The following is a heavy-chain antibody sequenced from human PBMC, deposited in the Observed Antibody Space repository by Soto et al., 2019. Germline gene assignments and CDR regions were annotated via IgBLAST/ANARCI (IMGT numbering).Heavy chain of an antibody. CDR1: GFTVSSKY. J-gene: IGHJ6*03. V-gene: IGHV3-66*01. CDR2: IQSGGTP. D-gene: IGHD2-15*01. CDR3: ARANILCSGGSCYGVPIDV. Sequence: EVQLVESGGGLVQPGGSLRLSCAASGFTVSSKYMSWVRQAPGKGLEWVSLIQSGGTPYYADSVKGRFTISRDSSKNMLHLQMDSLRAADTAVYYCARANILCSGGSCYGVPIDVWGKGTTVTVSS.